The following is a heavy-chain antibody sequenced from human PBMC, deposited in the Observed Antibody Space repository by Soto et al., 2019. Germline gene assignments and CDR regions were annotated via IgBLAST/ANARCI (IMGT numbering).Heavy chain of an antibody. V-gene: IGHV3-30-3*01. Sequence: QVQLVESGGGVVQPGRSLRLSCAASGFTFSIYAMHWVRQAPGKGLEWVAVISYDGSNKYYADSVKGRFTISRDNSRNTLYLQMNSRSAENTAVYYCARAPRYCSGNSCYTDYWGQGTRVTVSS. J-gene: IGHJ4*02. CDR2: ISYDGSNK. CDR3: ARAPRYCSGNSCYTDY. CDR1: GFTFSIYA. D-gene: IGHD2-2*02.